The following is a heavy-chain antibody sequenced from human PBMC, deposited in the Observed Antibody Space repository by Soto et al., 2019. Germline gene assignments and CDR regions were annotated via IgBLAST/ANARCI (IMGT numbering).Heavy chain of an antibody. D-gene: IGHD1-1*01. CDR1: GASISSSSSY. V-gene: IGHV4-39*02. CDR2: IYYIGNT. CDR3: GAQAYVAKGYHFET. J-gene: IGHJ4*02. Sequence: QLQLQESGPGLVKASETLSLTCAVSGASISSSSSYWGWIRQPPGKGLEWIGNIYYIGNTYYNPSLKSRVAISIDSSKTRFSLKLNSVTTADTAVYYCGAQAYVAKGYHFETWGQGPLLTVSS.